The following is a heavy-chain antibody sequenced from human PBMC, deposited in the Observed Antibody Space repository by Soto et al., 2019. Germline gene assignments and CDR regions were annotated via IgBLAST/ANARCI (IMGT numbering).Heavy chain of an antibody. CDR3: ARHRAQQQLSYYSGMDV. CDR1: GGSISSSSYY. CDR2: IYYSGST. Sequence: SETLSLTCTVSGGSISSSSYYWGWIRQPPGKGLEWIGSIYYSGSTYYNPSLKSRVTISVDTSKNQFSLKLSSVTAADTAVYYCARHRAQQQLSYYSGMDVWGQGTTVTVSS. D-gene: IGHD6-13*01. J-gene: IGHJ6*02. V-gene: IGHV4-39*01.